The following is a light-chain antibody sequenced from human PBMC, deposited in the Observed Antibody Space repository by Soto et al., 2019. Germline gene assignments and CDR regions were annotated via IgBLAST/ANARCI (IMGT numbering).Light chain of an antibody. V-gene: IGLV2-14*01. CDR2: DVS. CDR3: SSYTSSSTPVV. CDR1: SSDVGGYNY. J-gene: IGLJ2*01. Sequence: SALTQPASVSGSPGQSITISCTGTSSDVGGYNYVSWYQQHPGKAPKLMIYDVSNRPSGVSNRFSGSKSGNTASLTISGLHAEDEADYYCSSYTSSSTPVVFGGGTQLTVL.